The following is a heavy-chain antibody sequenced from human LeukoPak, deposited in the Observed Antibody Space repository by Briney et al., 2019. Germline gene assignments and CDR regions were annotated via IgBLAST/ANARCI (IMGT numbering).Heavy chain of an antibody. CDR1: GGSISSYY. V-gene: IGHV4-59*01. D-gene: IGHD3-9*01. CDR3: ARESSYYDILTGYYWHYMAV. Sequence: PSETLSLTCTVSGGSISSYYWSWIRQPPGKGLEWVGYIYYSGSTNYNPSLKSRVTISVDTSKNQFSLKLSSVTAADTAVYYCARESSYYDILTGYYWHYMAVRGKGTTVTISS. CDR2: IYYSGST. J-gene: IGHJ6*03.